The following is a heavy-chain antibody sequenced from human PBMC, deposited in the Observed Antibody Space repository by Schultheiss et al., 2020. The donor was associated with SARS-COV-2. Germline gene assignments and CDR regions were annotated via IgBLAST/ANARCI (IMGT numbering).Heavy chain of an antibody. Sequence: SETLSLTCAVSGGSISSSNWWSWVRQPPGKGLEWIGEINHSGSTNYNPSLKSRVTISVDTSKNQFSLKLSSVTAADTAVYYCARVVPAPLSGYYGMDVWGQGTTVTVSS. J-gene: IGHJ6*02. D-gene: IGHD2-2*01. CDR2: INHSGST. CDR3: ARVVPAPLSGYYGMDV. V-gene: IGHV4-4*02. CDR1: GGSISSSNW.